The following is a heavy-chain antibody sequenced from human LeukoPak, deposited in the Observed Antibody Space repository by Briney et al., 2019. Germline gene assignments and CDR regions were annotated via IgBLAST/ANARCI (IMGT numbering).Heavy chain of an antibody. CDR2: ISSSSSTI. CDR1: GFTFSSYS. Sequence: GGSLRLSCAASGFTFSSYSMNWVRQAPGKGLEWVSYISSSSSTIYYADSVKGRFIISRDNAKNSLYLQMNSLRAEDTAVYYCARTSSTVTTTPDYWGQGTLVTVSS. J-gene: IGHJ4*02. D-gene: IGHD4-17*01. V-gene: IGHV3-48*01. CDR3: ARTSSTVTTTPDY.